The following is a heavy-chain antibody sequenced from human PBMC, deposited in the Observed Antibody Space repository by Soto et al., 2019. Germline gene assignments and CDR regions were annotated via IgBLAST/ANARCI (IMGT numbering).Heavy chain of an antibody. CDR3: AESHGSGMDV. Sequence: LTCTVSGGSISSYYWSWIRQPPGKGLEWIGYIYYSGSTNYNPSLKSRVTISVDTSKNQFSLKLSSVTAADTAVYYCAESHGSGMDVWGQGTTVTVSS. CDR1: GGSISSYY. V-gene: IGHV4-59*01. J-gene: IGHJ6*02. CDR2: IYYSGST.